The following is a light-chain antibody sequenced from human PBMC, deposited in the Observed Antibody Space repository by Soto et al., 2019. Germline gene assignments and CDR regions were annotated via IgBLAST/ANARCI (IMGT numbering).Light chain of an antibody. J-gene: IGLJ3*02. CDR2: EGS. CDR1: SSDVGSYNL. V-gene: IGLV2-23*01. CDR3: CSYADSSTWV. Sequence: HSALTQPASVSGSPGQSITISCTGTSSDVGSYNLVSWYQQEPGKAPKLIIYEGSKRPSGVSDRFSGSKSGNTASLTISGLQADDEGDYYCCSYADSSTWVFGGGTKVTVL.